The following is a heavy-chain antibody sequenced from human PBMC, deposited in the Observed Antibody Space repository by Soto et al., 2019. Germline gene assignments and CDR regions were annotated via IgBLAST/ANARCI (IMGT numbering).Heavy chain of an antibody. CDR2: VGIAGDT. CDR3: ARAVGGTYFDY. V-gene: IGHV3-13*04. CDR1: GFTFSSYD. J-gene: IGHJ4*02. Sequence: EVQLVESGGGLVQPGGSLRLSCAASGFTFSSYDMHWVRQATGKGLEWVSVVGIAGDTYYAGSVKGRFTISREKAKNSLYLQMNSLRAGDTAVYYCARAVGGTYFDYWGQGTLVTVSS. D-gene: IGHD6-19*01.